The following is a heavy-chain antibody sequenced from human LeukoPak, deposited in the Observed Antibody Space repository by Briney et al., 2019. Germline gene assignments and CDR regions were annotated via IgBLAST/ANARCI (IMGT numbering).Heavy chain of an antibody. D-gene: IGHD6-13*01. Sequence: GGSLRLSCAASGFTFSSYSMNWVRQAPGKGLEWVSYIGSGSSSIFYADSVRGRCTISRDNVKNSLFLQMNSLRDEDTAIYYCAREARIAADAPDYWGQGTLVTVSS. CDR3: AREARIAADAPDY. J-gene: IGHJ4*02. CDR2: IGSGSSSI. CDR1: GFTFSSYS. V-gene: IGHV3-48*02.